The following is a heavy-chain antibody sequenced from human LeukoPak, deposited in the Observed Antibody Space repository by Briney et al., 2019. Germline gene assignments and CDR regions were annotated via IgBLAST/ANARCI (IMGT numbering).Heavy chain of an antibody. J-gene: IGHJ4*02. CDR2: IFHSGST. D-gene: IGHD2/OR15-2a*01. Sequence: SETLSLTCTVSGASISSYYWSWIRQPPGKGLEWIGYIFHSGSTNYNPSLKSRVTISVDTSKNQLSLKLSSVTAADTAVYYCARGAPGGNNYGDYWGQGTLVTVSS. CDR3: ARGAPGGNNYGDY. CDR1: GASISSYY. V-gene: IGHV4-59*01.